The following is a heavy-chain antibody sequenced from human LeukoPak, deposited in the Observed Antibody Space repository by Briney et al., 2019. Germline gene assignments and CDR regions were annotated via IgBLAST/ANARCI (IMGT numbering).Heavy chain of an antibody. CDR2: IYSGGST. J-gene: IGHJ4*02. CDR3: ARALLWFGELYD. V-gene: IGHV3-53*04. CDR1: GFTVSSNY. Sequence: PGGSLRLSCAASGFTVSSNYMSWVRQAPGKGLGWVSVIYSGGSTYYADSVKGRFTISGHNSKNTLYLQMNSLRAEDTAVYYCARALLWFGELYDWGQGTLVTVSS. D-gene: IGHD3-10*01.